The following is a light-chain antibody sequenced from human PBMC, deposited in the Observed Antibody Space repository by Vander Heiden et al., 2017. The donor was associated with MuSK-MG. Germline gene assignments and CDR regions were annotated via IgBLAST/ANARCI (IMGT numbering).Light chain of an antibody. V-gene: IGKV1-5*01. CDR2: DAS. CDR1: QGVRRW. CDR3: QQYYSYPWT. J-gene: IGKJ1*01. Sequence: DIQMTQSPSSLSASIGDRVTITCRASQGVRRWLAWCQQKPGRAPKVLIYDASSLESGVPSRFSGDGSGTNYTLTISSLQPDDFATYYCQQYYSYPWTFGQGTKVAFK.